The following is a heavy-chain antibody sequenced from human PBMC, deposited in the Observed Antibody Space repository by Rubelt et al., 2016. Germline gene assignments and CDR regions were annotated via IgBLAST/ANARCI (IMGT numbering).Heavy chain of an antibody. Sequence: HQQPQESGPGLVKPSETLSLTCIVSGGSISGSSYYWGWIRQPPGKGLEWIASIFSSGSTSYSPSLKSRVTIAVDTSKNQFALKLKPVTAADTAVYYCARRRTVPQNWFDPWGQGTLVTVSS. D-gene: IGHD4-17*01. CDR3: ARRRTVPQNWFDP. J-gene: IGHJ5*02. V-gene: IGHV4-39*01. CDR2: IFSSGST. CDR1: GGSISGSSYY.